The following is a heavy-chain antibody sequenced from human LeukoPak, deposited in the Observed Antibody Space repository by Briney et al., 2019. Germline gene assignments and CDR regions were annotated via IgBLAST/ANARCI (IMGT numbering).Heavy chain of an antibody. CDR2: ISSSGSTI. V-gene: IGHV3-48*03. CDR1: GFTFSSYE. J-gene: IGHJ4*02. Sequence: GGSLRLSCAASGFTFSSYEMNWVRQAPGKGLEWVSYISSSGSTIYYADSVKSRFTISRDNAKNSLYLQMNSLRAEDTAVYYCAREMATITSEFDYWGQGTLVTAST. D-gene: IGHD5-24*01. CDR3: AREMATITSEFDY.